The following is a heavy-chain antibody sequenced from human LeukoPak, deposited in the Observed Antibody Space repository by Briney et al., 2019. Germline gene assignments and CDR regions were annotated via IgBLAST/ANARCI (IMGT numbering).Heavy chain of an antibody. CDR3: ATAVFFAGGVRVTTYYFDY. Sequence: GASVKVSCKVSGYTLTELSMHWVRQAPGKGLEWMGGFDPEDGATIYAQKFQGRVTMTEDTSTDTAYMELSSLRSEDTAVYYCATAVFFAGGVRVTTYYFDYWGQGTLVTVSS. V-gene: IGHV1-24*01. J-gene: IGHJ4*02. D-gene: IGHD4-17*01. CDR1: GYTLTELS. CDR2: FDPEDGAT.